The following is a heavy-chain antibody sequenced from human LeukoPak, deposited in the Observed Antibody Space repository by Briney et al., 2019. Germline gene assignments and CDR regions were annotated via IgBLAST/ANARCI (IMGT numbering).Heavy chain of an antibody. V-gene: IGHV1-3*01. Sequence: ASVTVSCKASGYTFTSYAMHWVRQAPGQRLEWMGWINAGNGNTKYSQKFQGRVTITRDTSASTAYMELSSLRSEDTAVYYCARDYETGTFDYWGQGTLVTVSS. CDR3: ARDYETGTFDY. J-gene: IGHJ4*02. D-gene: IGHD1-7*01. CDR2: INAGNGNT. CDR1: GYTFTSYA.